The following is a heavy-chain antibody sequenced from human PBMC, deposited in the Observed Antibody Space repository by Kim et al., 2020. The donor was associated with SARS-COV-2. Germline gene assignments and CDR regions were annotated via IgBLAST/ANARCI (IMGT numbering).Heavy chain of an antibody. Sequence: SETLSLTCAVYGGSFSGYYWSWIRQPPGKGLEWIGEINHSGSTNYNPSLKSRVTISVDTSKNQFSLKLSSVTAADTAVYYCARFEGITGTTWSDYWGQGT. CDR1: GGSFSGYY. J-gene: IGHJ4*02. D-gene: IGHD1-7*01. CDR3: ARFEGITGTTWSDY. CDR2: INHSGST. V-gene: IGHV4-34*01.